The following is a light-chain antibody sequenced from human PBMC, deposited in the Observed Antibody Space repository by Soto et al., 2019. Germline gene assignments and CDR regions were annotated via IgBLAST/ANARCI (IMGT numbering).Light chain of an antibody. Sequence: IVMTQSPATLSVSPGERATLSCRASQSVSSNLAWYHHKPGQAPRLLIYGASTRATGIPDRFSGSGSGTDFTLTISRLEPEDFAVYYCQQYGTSPQTFGQGTKVDIK. V-gene: IGKV3-20*01. CDR1: QSVSSN. CDR2: GAS. CDR3: QQYGTSPQT. J-gene: IGKJ1*01.